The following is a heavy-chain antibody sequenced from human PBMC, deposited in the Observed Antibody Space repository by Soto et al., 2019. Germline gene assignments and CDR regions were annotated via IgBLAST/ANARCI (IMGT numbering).Heavy chain of an antibody. CDR3: TSLVGADPYYCYGMDV. CDR2: IKSKTDGGTT. J-gene: IGHJ6*02. CDR1: GFTFSNAW. D-gene: IGHD1-26*01. Sequence: GGSLRLSCAASGFTFSNAWMSWVRQAPGKGLEWVGRIKSKTDGGTTDYAAPVKGRFTISRDDSKNTLYLQMNSLKTEDTAVYYCTSLVGADPYYCYGMDVWGQGTTVTVSS. V-gene: IGHV3-15*01.